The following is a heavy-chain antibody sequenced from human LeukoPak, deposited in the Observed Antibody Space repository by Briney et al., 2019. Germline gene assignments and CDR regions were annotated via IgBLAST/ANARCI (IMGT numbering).Heavy chain of an antibody. CDR2: INPNNGGT. V-gene: IGHV1-2*02. CDR3: ARHVAASVWFDP. J-gene: IGHJ5*02. CDR1: GYTFTGYH. Sequence: ASVKVSCKASGYTFTGYHIHWVRQAPEQGLEWMGWINPNNGGTYYAQNFQGRVTMTRDTSISTAYMEVSRLRSDDTAIYYCARHVAASVWFDPWGQGTLVTVSS. D-gene: IGHD2-21*01.